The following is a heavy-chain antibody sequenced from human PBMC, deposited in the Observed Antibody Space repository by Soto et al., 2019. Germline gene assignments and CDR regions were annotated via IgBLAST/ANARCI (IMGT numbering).Heavy chain of an antibody. D-gene: IGHD3-10*01. CDR1: GFTFTSYA. J-gene: IGHJ4*02. Sequence: GGSLRLSCAASGFTFTSYAMSWVRQAPGKGLEWVSTISGSGGSTYYADSVKGRFTISRDNSKNTLYLQMNSLRAEDTAVYYCAKDGFYGSGSYSHWGQGTLVTVS. CDR2: ISGSGGST. V-gene: IGHV3-23*01. CDR3: AKDGFYGSGSYSH.